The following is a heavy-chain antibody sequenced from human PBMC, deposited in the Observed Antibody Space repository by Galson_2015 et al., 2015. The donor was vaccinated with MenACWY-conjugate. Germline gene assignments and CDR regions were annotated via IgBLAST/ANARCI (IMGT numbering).Heavy chain of an antibody. D-gene: IGHD2/OR15-2a*01. CDR2: ITSSGGTT. Sequence: SLRIPCAASGFTFSSFDMSWVRRAPGKGLEWVSVITSSGGTTYYADSVKGRFTISRDNPKNTLYLQMDTLRAEDTATYYCAKNGIYFGMGFVDWGQGTMVTTVSS. CDR1: GFTFSSFD. CDR3: AKNGIYFGMGFVD. J-gene: IGHJ4*02. V-gene: IGHV3-23*01.